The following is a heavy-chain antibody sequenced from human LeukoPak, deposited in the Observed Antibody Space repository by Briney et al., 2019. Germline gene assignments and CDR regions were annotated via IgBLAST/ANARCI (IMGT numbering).Heavy chain of an antibody. CDR1: GYPFTSYW. Sequence: GESLKTSFQGSGYPFTSYWIAWVRPVPGKGLEWVGVIYPRDSSTSYSPSFQGQVTISADRSISTAYLQWSSLKASDTAMYYCARRDGHLAYSFDSWGQGALVTVSS. CDR2: IYPRDSST. CDR3: ARRDGHLAYSFDS. J-gene: IGHJ4*02. D-gene: IGHD3-16*01. V-gene: IGHV5-51*01.